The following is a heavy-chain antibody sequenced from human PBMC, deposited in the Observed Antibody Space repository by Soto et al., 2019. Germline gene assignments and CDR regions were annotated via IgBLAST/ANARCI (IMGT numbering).Heavy chain of an antibody. V-gene: IGHV3-48*03. J-gene: IGHJ3*01. CDR1: GFTFSSSE. D-gene: IGHD2-15*01. CDR2: IHPGGQTI. CDR3: ARRGSR. Sequence: GGSLRLSCAASGFTFSSSEMYWVRQAPGKGLEWISYIHPGGQTIFYAESVKGRFTISRDNAKHSVYLQMNSLRAEDTAVYYCARRGSRWGRGTKVTVSS.